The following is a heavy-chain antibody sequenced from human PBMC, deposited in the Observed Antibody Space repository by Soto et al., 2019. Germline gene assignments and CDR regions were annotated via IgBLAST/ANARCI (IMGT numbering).Heavy chain of an antibody. V-gene: IGHV3-53*01. D-gene: IGHD3-3*01. Sequence: PGGSLRLSCAASGFTVSSNYMSWVRQAPGKGLEWVSVIYSGGSTYYADSVKGRFTISRDNSKNTLYLQMNSLRVEDTAVYYCARSTYYDFWSGGAFDIWGQGTMVTVSS. CDR1: GFTVSSNY. J-gene: IGHJ3*02. CDR2: IYSGGST. CDR3: ARSTYYDFWSGGAFDI.